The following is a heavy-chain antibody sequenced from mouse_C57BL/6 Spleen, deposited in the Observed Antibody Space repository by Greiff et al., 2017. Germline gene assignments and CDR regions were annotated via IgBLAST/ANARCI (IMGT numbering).Heavy chain of an antibody. CDR2: IAPSASYT. Sequence: QVQLKQPGAELVRPGTSVKLSCKASGYTFTSYWMHWVKQRPGQGLEWIGLIAPSASYTNYNQNFKGKATLPVDTTSSTAYMQLSSVTSEDSAVEYCARGLLYAMDYWGQGTSVTVSS. V-gene: IGHV1-59*01. CDR1: GYTFTSYW. D-gene: IGHD2-10*01. J-gene: IGHJ4*01. CDR3: ARGLLYAMDY.